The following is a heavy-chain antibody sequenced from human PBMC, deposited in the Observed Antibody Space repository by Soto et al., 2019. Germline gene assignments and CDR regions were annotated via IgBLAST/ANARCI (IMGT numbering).Heavy chain of an antibody. Sequence: PSETLSLTCTVSGGSISSSSYYWGWIRQPPGKGLEWIGSIYYSGSTYYNPSLKSRVTISVDTSKNQFSLKLSSVTAADTAVYYCARLVLKQLVPAFTDPWGQGTLDTVSS. D-gene: IGHD6-13*01. CDR1: GGSISSSSYY. CDR2: IYYSGST. CDR3: ARLVLKQLVPAFTDP. J-gene: IGHJ5*02. V-gene: IGHV4-39*01.